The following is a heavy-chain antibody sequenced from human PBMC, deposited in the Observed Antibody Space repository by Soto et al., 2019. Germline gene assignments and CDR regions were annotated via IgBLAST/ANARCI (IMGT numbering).Heavy chain of an antibody. V-gene: IGHV3-21*01. Sequence: EVQLVESGGGLVKPGGSLRLSCAASGFTFSPYSMSWVRQAPGKGLEWFSCISSSTSYIYYSDSVKGRFTISRDNAKNSLYLQMHSLIVEDTAVYYCARIPHYDSSGHFDSWCQGNLVTVSS. D-gene: IGHD3-22*01. CDR1: GFTFSPYS. J-gene: IGHJ4*02. CDR2: ISSSTSYI. CDR3: ARIPHYDSSGHFDS.